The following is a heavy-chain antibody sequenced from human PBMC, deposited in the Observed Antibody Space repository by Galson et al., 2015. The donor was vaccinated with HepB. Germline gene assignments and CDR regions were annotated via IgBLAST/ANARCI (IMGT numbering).Heavy chain of an antibody. Sequence: SLRLSCAASGFTFSSYSMNWVRQAPGKGLEWVSSISSSSSYIYYADSVKGRFTISRDNAKNSLYLQMNSLRAEDTAVYYCAREREIVVVPAAIRYYGMDVWGQGTTVTVSS. CDR3: AREREIVVVPAAIRYYGMDV. D-gene: IGHD2-2*02. V-gene: IGHV3-21*01. J-gene: IGHJ6*02. CDR1: GFTFSSYS. CDR2: ISSSSSYI.